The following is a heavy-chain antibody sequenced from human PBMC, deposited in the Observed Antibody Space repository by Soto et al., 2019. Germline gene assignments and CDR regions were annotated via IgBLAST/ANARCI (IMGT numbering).Heavy chain of an antibody. J-gene: IGHJ5*02. CDR2: INHSGST. Sequence: QVQLQQWGAGLLKPSENLSLTCAVYGGSFSGYYWSWIRQPPGKGLEWIGEINHSGSTNYNPSLKSRLTISVDTSNNQFYLKLSSVTAADLAVYYCARRSSAGPWVQGTLLTVSS. V-gene: IGHV4-34*01. CDR1: GGSFSGYY. D-gene: IGHD3-10*01. CDR3: ARRSSAGP.